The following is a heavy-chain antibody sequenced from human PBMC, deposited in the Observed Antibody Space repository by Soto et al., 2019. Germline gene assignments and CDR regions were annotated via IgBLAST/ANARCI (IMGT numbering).Heavy chain of an antibody. V-gene: IGHV3-9*01. J-gene: IGHJ4*02. CDR3: AKGYDYGDYGDFDY. Sequence: EVQLVESEGGLVQPGRSLRLSCAASGFTFDDYAMHWVRQAPGKGLEWVSGISWNSGSIGYADSVKGRFTISRDNAKNSLYLQMNSLRAEDTALYYCAKGYDYGDYGDFDYWGQGTLVTVSS. D-gene: IGHD4-17*01. CDR1: GFTFDDYA. CDR2: ISWNSGSI.